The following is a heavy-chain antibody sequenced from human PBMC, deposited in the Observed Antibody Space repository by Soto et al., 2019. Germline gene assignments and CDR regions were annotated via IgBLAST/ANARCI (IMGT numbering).Heavy chain of an antibody. CDR2: IYYSGST. J-gene: IGHJ4*02. Sequence: ASETLSLTCTVSGGSISSSSYYWGWIRQPPGKGLEWIGSIYYSGSTYYNPSLKSRVTISVDTSKNQFSLKLSSVTAADTAVYYCARHYLTRGIDYWGQGTLVTVSS. CDR3: ARHYLTRGIDY. D-gene: IGHD3-16*01. V-gene: IGHV4-39*01. CDR1: GGSISSSSYY.